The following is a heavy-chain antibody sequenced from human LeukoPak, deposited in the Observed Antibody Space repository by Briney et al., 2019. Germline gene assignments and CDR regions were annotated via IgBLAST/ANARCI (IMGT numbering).Heavy chain of an antibody. CDR2: VYYNGDA. D-gene: IGHD3-10*01. Sequence: SETLSLTCTVSGDSISNPYYYWAWIRQPPGKGLEWIGNVYYNGDAFYNPSLESRVIMSEDTSKNHFSLKLSSVTAADTAVYYCARDLESGLYYGSGSYYLPNWFDPWGQGTLVTVSS. V-gene: IGHV4-39*02. CDR1: GDSISNPYYY. J-gene: IGHJ5*02. CDR3: ARDLESGLYYGSGSYYLPNWFDP.